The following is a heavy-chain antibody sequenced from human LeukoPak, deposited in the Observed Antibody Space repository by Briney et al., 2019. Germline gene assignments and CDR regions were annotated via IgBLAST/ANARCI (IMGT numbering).Heavy chain of an antibody. CDR2: IRNKANSYTT. CDR1: GFTFSDHY. V-gene: IGHV3-72*01. Sequence: GGSLGLSCAASGFTFSDHYMDWVRQAPEKGLEWVGRIRNKANSYTTEYAASVKGRFTVSRDDSKNSLYLQMSSLKTEDTAVYYCAKGYCTGGSCYSGDYWGQGTLVTVSS. J-gene: IGHJ4*02. CDR3: AKGYCTGGSCYSGDY. D-gene: IGHD2-15*01.